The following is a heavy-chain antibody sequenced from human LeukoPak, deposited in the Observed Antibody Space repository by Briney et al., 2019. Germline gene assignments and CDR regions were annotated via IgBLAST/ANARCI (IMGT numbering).Heavy chain of an antibody. CDR3: AKSGSVAGTPFGF. V-gene: IGHV4-34*01. J-gene: IGHJ4*02. Sequence: SETLSLTCAVYGGSFSGYYWSWIRQPPGKRLEWIGEINHSGSTNYNPSLKSRVTISVDTSKSQFSLKLISVTAADTAVYYCAKSGSVAGTPFGFWGQGTLVTVSS. CDR1: GGSFSGYY. CDR2: INHSGST. D-gene: IGHD6-19*01.